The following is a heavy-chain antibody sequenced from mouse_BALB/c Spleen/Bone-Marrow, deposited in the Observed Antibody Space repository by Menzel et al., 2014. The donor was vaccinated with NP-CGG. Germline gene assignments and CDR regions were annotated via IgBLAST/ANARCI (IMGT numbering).Heavy chain of an antibody. CDR3: AREGNPYAMDY. Sequence: VQLQQSGPELVKPGASVRISCKASGYTFTSYYIHWVKQRPGQGLEWIGWIYPGNVNTKYNEKFKGKATLTADKSSSTAYMQLSSLTSEDSAVCFCAREGNPYAMDYWGQGTSVTVSS. V-gene: IGHV1S56*01. D-gene: IGHD2-1*01. CDR2: IYPGNVNT. J-gene: IGHJ4*01. CDR1: GYTFTSYY.